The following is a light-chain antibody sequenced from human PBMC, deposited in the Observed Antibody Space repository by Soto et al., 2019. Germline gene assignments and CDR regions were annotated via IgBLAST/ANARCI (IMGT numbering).Light chain of an antibody. CDR1: QSISRS. V-gene: IGKV3-15*01. CDR2: DSS. Sequence: IVMTQSPATLSVSPGEKATLSCRASQSISRSLAWYQQKPGQAPRLLISDSSTRATGIPARFSGSGSGTEFTLTISSLQSEDFAVYYCQHYVTWPLTFGGGTKVDIK. CDR3: QHYVTWPLT. J-gene: IGKJ4*01.